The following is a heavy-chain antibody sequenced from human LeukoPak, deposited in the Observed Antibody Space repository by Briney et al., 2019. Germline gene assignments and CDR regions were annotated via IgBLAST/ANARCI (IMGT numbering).Heavy chain of an antibody. CDR3: ARSKWELLHLIDY. Sequence: KPSETLSLTCTVPGGSISSSSYYWSWIRQPPGKGLEWIGYIYHSGSTYYNPSLKSRVTISVDRSKNQFSLKLSSVTAADTAVYYCARSKWELLHLIDYWGQGTLVTVSS. J-gene: IGHJ4*02. CDR2: IYHSGST. D-gene: IGHD1-26*01. V-gene: IGHV4-30-2*01. CDR1: GGSISSSSYY.